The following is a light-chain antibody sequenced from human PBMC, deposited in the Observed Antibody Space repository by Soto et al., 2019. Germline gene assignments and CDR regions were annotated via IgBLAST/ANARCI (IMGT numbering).Light chain of an antibody. V-gene: IGLV8-61*01. CDR1: SGSVSTSYY. J-gene: IGLJ1*01. CDR2: STN. CDR3: ALYMGSSIDV. Sequence: QTVVTQEPSFSVSPGGTVTLSCGLSSGSVSTSYYPSWYQQTPGQAPRTLIYSTNTRSSGVPDRFSGSILGNKAALTITGAQADAESDYYCALYMGSSIDVFGTGTKLTVL.